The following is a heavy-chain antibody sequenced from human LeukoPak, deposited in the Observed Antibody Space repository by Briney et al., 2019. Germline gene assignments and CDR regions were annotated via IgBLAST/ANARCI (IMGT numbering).Heavy chain of an antibody. Sequence: SETLSLTCTVSGSSISSSSYYWGWIRQPPGKGLEWVGSIDGSGSTYYNPSRQSRLTISVDTTKNQFSLRLSSVTAADTAVYYCASRGCSGGSCRLPLIGPFDYWGQETLVTVSS. CDR1: GSSISSSSYY. CDR2: IDGSGST. V-gene: IGHV4-39*01. J-gene: IGHJ4*02. D-gene: IGHD2-15*01. CDR3: ASRGCSGGSCRLPLIGPFDY.